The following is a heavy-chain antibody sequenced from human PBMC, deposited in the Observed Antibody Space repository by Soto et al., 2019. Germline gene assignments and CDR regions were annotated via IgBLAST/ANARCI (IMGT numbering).Heavy chain of an antibody. D-gene: IGHD2-8*01. CDR2: ISSSGSTI. J-gene: IGHJ1*01. CDR1: GFTFSSYE. Sequence: GGSLRLSCAASGFTFSSYEMNWVRQAPGKGLEWVSYISSSGSTIYYADSVKGRFTITRDNAKNSLYLQMNSLRAEDTAVYYCARGGEDIVLMVYAIQYFQHWGQGTLVTVSS. V-gene: IGHV3-48*03. CDR3: ARGGEDIVLMVYAIQYFQH.